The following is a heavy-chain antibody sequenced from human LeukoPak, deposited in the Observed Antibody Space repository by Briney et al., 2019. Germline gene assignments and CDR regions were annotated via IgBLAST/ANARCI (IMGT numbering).Heavy chain of an antibody. CDR2: ISGSGGRT. Sequence: GGSLRLSCAASGFTFSSEAMGWVRQAPGKGLEWVSAISGSGGRTYYADSVKGRFTISRDNSKNTLYLRMNSLRAEDTAVYYCAKGPYYDFWSGADYWGQGTLVTVSS. J-gene: IGHJ4*02. D-gene: IGHD3-3*01. CDR1: GFTFSSEA. V-gene: IGHV3-23*01. CDR3: AKGPYYDFWSGADY.